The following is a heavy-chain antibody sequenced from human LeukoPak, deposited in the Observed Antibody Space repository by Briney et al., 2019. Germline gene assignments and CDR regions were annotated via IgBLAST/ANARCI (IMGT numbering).Heavy chain of an antibody. D-gene: IGHD3-22*01. J-gene: IGHJ5*02. CDR1: GFTFSSYA. Sequence: PGGSPRLSCAASGFTFSSYAIHWVRQAPGKGLEWVAVIAYDGGNKYYADSVKGRFTISRDNSKNTLFLQMNSLRAEDTAVYYCARDSSPWYYYDRSGSNGFDPWGQGTLVTVSS. CDR2: IAYDGGNK. CDR3: ARDSSPWYYYDRSGSNGFDP. V-gene: IGHV3-30-3*01.